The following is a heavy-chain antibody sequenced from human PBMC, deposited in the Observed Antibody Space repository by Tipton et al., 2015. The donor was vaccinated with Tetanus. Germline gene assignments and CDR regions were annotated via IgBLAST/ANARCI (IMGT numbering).Heavy chain of an antibody. V-gene: IGHV3-7*01. CDR2: IKQDGSEK. D-gene: IGHD3-3*01. CDR3: ARDRHPDFWSGYYDY. CDR1: GFTFSSYW. Sequence: SLRLSCAASGFTFSSYWMSWVRQAPGKGLEWVANIKQDGSEKYYVDSVKGRFTISRDNAKNSLYLQMNSLRAEDTAVYYCARDRHPDFWSGYYDYWGQGTLVTVSS. J-gene: IGHJ4*02.